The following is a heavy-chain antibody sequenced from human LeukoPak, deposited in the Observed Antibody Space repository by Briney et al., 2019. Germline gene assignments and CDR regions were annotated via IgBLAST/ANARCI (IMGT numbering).Heavy chain of an antibody. CDR3: ARLGEGRYCSSTSCYAFEDYYYYYYGMDV. D-gene: IGHD2-2*01. CDR2: MNPNSGNT. J-gene: IGHJ6*02. CDR1: GYTFTSYD. V-gene: IGHV1-8*01. Sequence: GASVKVSCKASGYTFTSYDINWVRQATGQGLEWMGWMNPNSGNTGYAQKFHGRVTMTRNTSISTAYMELSSLRSEDTAVYYWARLGEGRYCSSTSCYAFEDYYYYYYGMDVWGQGTTVTVSS.